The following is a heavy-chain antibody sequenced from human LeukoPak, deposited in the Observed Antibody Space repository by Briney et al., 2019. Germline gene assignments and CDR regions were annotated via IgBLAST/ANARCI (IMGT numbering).Heavy chain of an antibody. Sequence: PSETLSLTCTVSGYSISSGYYWGWIRQPPGKGLEWIGSIYHSGRTYYNPSLKSRVTISVDTSKNQFSLKLSSVTAADTAVYYCARRGYSWAFDIWGQGTMVTVSS. V-gene: IGHV4-38-2*02. CDR1: GYSISSGYY. CDR3: ARRGYSWAFDI. CDR2: IYHSGRT. D-gene: IGHD2-15*01. J-gene: IGHJ3*02.